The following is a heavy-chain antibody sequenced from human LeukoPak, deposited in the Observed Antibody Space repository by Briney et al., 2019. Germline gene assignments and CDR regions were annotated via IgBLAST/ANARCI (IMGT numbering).Heavy chain of an antibody. D-gene: IGHD2-15*01. CDR2: ISAYNGNT. CDR3: ARDSEDIVVVVAAPPDY. CDR1: GYTFTSYG. V-gene: IGHV1-18*01. Sequence: ASAKVSCKASGYTFTSYGISWVRQAPGQGLEWMGWISAYNGNTNYAQKLQGRVTMTTDTSTSTAYMEPRSLRSDDTAVYYCARDSEDIVVVVAAPPDYWGQGTLVTVSS. J-gene: IGHJ4*02.